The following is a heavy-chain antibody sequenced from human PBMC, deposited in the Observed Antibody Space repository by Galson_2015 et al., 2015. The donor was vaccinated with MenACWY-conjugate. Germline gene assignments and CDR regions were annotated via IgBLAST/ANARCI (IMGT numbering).Heavy chain of an antibody. CDR2: TYYRSKWYK. V-gene: IGHV6-1*01. D-gene: IGHD6-19*01. Sequence: CAISGDSVSSNSAAWNWIRQSPSRGLEWLGRTYYRSKWYKYYAASVKSRMTINVDTSKNQFSLQLNSVTPEDTAMDYCASQGIAVAGVIDYWGQGILVTVSS. CDR1: GDSVSSNSAA. CDR3: ASQGIAVAGVIDY. J-gene: IGHJ4*02.